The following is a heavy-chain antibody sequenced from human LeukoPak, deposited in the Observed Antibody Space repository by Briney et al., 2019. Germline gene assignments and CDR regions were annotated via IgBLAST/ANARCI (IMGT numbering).Heavy chain of an antibody. CDR2: INHSGST. Sequence: SETLSLTCAVYGGSFSGYYWSWIRQPPGKGLEWIGEINHSGSTNYNPSLKSRVTISVDTSKNQFSLELSSVTAADTAVYYCALGSFIAAAGTGFDYWGQGTLVTVSS. V-gene: IGHV4-34*01. D-gene: IGHD6-13*01. CDR1: GGSFSGYY. CDR3: ALGSFIAAAGTGFDY. J-gene: IGHJ4*02.